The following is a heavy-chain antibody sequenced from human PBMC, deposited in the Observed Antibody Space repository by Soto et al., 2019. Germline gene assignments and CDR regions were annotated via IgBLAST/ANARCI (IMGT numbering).Heavy chain of an antibody. J-gene: IGHJ2*01. V-gene: IGHV4-59*01. CDR2: IYDSGRT. Sequence: QVQLQESGPGLVKPSETLSLTCTVSGGSISNYYWTWIRQPPGKGLEWIGYIYDSGRTDYNPSLRSRVTISVDTSKKQFSLQVRSVTAADTAVYYCARGPEDDWHFDLWGRGTLVIVSS. CDR1: GGSISNYY. CDR3: ARGPEDDWHFDL.